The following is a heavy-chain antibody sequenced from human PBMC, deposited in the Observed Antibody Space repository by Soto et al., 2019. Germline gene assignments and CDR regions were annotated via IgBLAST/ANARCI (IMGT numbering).Heavy chain of an antibody. CDR2: INPSGGST. CDR3: AMGYCSGGSCYSSRFDY. Sequence: ASVKVSCKASGNTFTKYYIHWVRQAPGQGLEWMGIINPSGGSTSYVQKFQGRVTMTRDTPTSTVYMELSSLSSEDTAVYYCAMGYCSGGSCYSSRFDYWGQGTLVTVSS. J-gene: IGHJ4*02. D-gene: IGHD2-15*01. V-gene: IGHV1-46*03. CDR1: GNTFTKYY.